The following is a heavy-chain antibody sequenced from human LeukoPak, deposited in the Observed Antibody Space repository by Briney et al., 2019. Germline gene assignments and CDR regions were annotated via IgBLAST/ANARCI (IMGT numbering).Heavy chain of an antibody. CDR1: GGSISSYY. CDR3: ARGDYDILTGYYNYGMDV. V-gene: IGHV4-59*01. CDR2: IYYSGST. D-gene: IGHD3-9*01. Sequence: SETLSLTCTVSGGSISSYYWSWIRQPPGKGLEWIGYIYYSGSTNYNPPLKSRVTISVDTSKNQFSLKLSSVTAADTAVYYCARGDYDILTGYYNYGMDVWGQGTTVTVSS. J-gene: IGHJ6*02.